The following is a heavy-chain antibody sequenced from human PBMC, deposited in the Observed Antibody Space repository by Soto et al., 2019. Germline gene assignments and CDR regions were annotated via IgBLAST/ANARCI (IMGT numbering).Heavy chain of an antibody. CDR1: GGSISSYY. CDR3: ASLIAAAGPRPTYYYGMDV. J-gene: IGHJ6*02. Sequence: QVQLQESGPGLVKPSETLSLTCTVSGGSISSYYWSWIRQPPGKGLEWIGYIYYSGSTNYNPSLKSRVTISVDTSKNQFSLKLSSVTAADTAVYYCASLIAAAGPRPTYYYGMDVWGQGTTVTVSS. V-gene: IGHV4-59*01. CDR2: IYYSGST. D-gene: IGHD6-13*01.